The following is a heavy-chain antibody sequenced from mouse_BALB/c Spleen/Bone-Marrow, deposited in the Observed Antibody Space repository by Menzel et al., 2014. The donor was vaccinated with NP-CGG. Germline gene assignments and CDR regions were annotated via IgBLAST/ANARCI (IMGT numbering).Heavy chain of an antibody. J-gene: IGHJ3*01. CDR1: GYTFTSYW. Sequence: VKLMESGAELARPGASVKLSCKASGYTFTSYWMQWVKQRPGQGLEWIGAIYPGDGDTRYTQKFKGKATLTADKSSSTAYMQLSSLASEDSAVYYCARTWEFAYWGQGTLVTVSA. CDR3: ARTWEFAY. V-gene: IGHV1-87*01. CDR2: IYPGDGDT. D-gene: IGHD4-1*01.